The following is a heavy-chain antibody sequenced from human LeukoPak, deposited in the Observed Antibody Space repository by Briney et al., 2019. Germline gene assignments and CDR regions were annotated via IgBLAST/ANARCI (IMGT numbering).Heavy chain of an antibody. CDR1: GYTFTRYD. Sequence: GAPVKVSCKASGYTFTRYDINWVRQATGQGLEWMGWINPNSGNRGYAQKFQGRVSITRDTSINTAYMELSSLRSDDTAVYYCARANGDLDYWGQGTLVTVSS. V-gene: IGHV1-8*03. CDR3: ARANGDLDY. D-gene: IGHD4-17*01. CDR2: INPNSGNR. J-gene: IGHJ4*02.